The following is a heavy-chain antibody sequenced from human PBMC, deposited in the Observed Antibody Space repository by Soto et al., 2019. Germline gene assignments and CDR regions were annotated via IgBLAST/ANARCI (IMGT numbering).Heavy chain of an antibody. V-gene: IGHV1-69*13. CDR3: AREGSGSYLRYFDL. J-gene: IGHJ2*01. Sequence: SVKVSCKASGCTFSSYAISWVRQAPGQGLEWMGGIIPIFGTANYAQKFQGRVTITADESTSTAYMELSSLRSEDTAVYYCAREGSGSYLRYFDLWGRGTLVTVSS. D-gene: IGHD1-26*01. CDR2: IIPIFGTA. CDR1: GCTFSSYA.